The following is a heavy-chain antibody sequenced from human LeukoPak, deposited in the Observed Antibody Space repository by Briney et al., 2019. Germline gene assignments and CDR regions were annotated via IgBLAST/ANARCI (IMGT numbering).Heavy chain of an antibody. V-gene: IGHV3-23*01. CDR2: ISGSGGST. CDR3: AKAIAVVSPELHAFDI. Sequence: PGGSLRLSCAASGFTFTTYAMTWVRQAPGKGLEWVSVISGSGGSTYYADSVKGRFTISRDNSKNTLYLQMNSLRAEDTAVYYCAKAIAVVSPELHAFDIWGQGTMVTVSS. J-gene: IGHJ3*02. D-gene: IGHD2-21*01. CDR1: GFTFTTYA.